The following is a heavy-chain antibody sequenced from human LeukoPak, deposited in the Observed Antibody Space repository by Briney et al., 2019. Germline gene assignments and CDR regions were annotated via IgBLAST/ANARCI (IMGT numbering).Heavy chain of an antibody. CDR1: GGSISSSSYY. CDR3: ASPPGGLVGATNHGAFDI. D-gene: IGHD1-26*01. J-gene: IGHJ3*02. CDR2: IYYSGST. V-gene: IGHV4-39*01. Sequence: SETLSLTCTVSGGSISSSSYYWGWIRQPPGKGLEWIGSIYYSGSTYYNPSLKSRVTISVDTSKNQFSLKLSSVTAADTAVYYCASPPGGLVGATNHGAFDIWGQGTMVTVSS.